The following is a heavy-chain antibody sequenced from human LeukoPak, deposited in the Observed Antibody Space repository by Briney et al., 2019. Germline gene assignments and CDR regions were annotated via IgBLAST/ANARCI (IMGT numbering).Heavy chain of an antibody. Sequence: ASVKVSCKASGYTFTAYYMHWVRQAPGQGLEWMGWINPNSGGTNYAQKFQGRVTMTRDTSISTAYMELTWLKSDDTATYYCAREAAAAASPFDYWGQGTLVTVSS. J-gene: IGHJ4*02. D-gene: IGHD6-25*01. V-gene: IGHV1-2*02. CDR3: AREAAAAASPFDY. CDR1: GYTFTAYY. CDR2: INPNSGGT.